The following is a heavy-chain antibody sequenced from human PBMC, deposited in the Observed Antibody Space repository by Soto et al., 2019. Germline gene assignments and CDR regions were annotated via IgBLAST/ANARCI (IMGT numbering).Heavy chain of an antibody. J-gene: IGHJ4*02. CDR1: GGSISSGGYY. D-gene: IGHD2-21*01. Sequence: ASETLSLTCTVSGGSISSGGYYWSWIRQHPGKGLEWIGYIYYSGSTYYNPSLKSRVTISVDTSKNQFSLKLSSVTAADTAVYYCARGPIAMYYFAHWGLGTLVTVSS. V-gene: IGHV4-31*03. CDR2: IYYSGST. CDR3: ARGPIAMYYFAH.